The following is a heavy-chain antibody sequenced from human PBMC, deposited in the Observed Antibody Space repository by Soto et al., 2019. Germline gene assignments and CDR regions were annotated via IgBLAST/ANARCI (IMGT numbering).Heavy chain of an antibody. V-gene: IGHV5-51*01. Sequence: GESLKISCKGSGYSFTSYWIGWVRQMPGKGLEWMGIIYPGDSDTRYSPSFQGQVTISADKSISTAYLQWSSLKASDTAMYYYARHLGYSYAPNGGGMDVWGQGDTVTVSS. CDR2: IYPGDSDT. CDR3: ARHLGYSYAPNGGGMDV. D-gene: IGHD5-18*01. CDR1: GYSFTSYW. J-gene: IGHJ6*02.